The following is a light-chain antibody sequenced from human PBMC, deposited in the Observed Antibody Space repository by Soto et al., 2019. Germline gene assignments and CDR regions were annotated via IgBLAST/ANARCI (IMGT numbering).Light chain of an antibody. Sequence: EIVMTQSPATLSVSPGESATLSCRASQSVSRNLAWYQQKPGQTPRLLIYGASTRATVIPARFSGSGSGTEFSLTISSLQSEDFAVYYCQQYNDWPPKQYTFGQGTKLEVK. J-gene: IGKJ2*01. V-gene: IGKV3-15*01. CDR2: GAS. CDR1: QSVSRN. CDR3: QQYNDWPPKQYT.